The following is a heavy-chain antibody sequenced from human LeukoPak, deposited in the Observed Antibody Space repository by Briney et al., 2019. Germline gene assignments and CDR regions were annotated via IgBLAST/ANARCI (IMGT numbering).Heavy chain of an antibody. Sequence: SETLFLTCTVSGGSISSSSYYWGWIRQPPGKGLEWIGSIYYSGSTYYNPSLKSRVTISVDTSKNQFSLKLSSVTAADTAVYYCARVLRWYPPVQAFDIWGQGTMVTVSS. CDR2: IYYSGST. J-gene: IGHJ3*02. V-gene: IGHV4-39*07. CDR3: ARVLRWYPPVQAFDI. CDR1: GGSISSSSYY. D-gene: IGHD4-23*01.